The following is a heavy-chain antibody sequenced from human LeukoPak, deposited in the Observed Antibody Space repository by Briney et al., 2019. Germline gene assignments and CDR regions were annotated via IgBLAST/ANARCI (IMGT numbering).Heavy chain of an antibody. J-gene: IGHJ4*02. D-gene: IGHD3-16*01. CDR1: GFTFSSYA. Sequence: GGSLRLSCAASGFTFSSYAMHWVRQAPGKGLEWVAVISYDGSNKYYADSVKGRFTISRVNSKNTLYLQMNSLRAKDTAVYYCARDLGWGWPAGGLDHWGQGTLVTVSS. V-gene: IGHV3-30*04. CDR3: ARDLGWGWPAGGLDH. CDR2: ISYDGSNK.